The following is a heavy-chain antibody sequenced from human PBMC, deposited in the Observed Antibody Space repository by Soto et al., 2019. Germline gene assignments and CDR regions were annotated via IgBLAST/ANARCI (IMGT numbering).Heavy chain of an antibody. CDR2: IYWDDDK. D-gene: IGHD4-17*01. Sequence: QITLKESGPTLVRPAQTLTLTCDFSGFSLSSYHMGVAWIRQPPGKALEWLALIYWDDDKRYSPSLKDRLAISKGTSSNQVVLTITNVDPGDTATYFCAHDGDYDLLTFDHWGPGTLVNVSS. V-gene: IGHV2-5*02. CDR3: AHDGDYDLLTFDH. J-gene: IGHJ4*02. CDR1: GFSLSSYHMG.